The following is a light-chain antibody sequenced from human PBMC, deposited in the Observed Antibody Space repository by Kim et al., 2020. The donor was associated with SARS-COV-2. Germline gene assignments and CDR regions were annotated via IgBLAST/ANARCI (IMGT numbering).Light chain of an antibody. CDR1: RRAGYTS. J-gene: IGKJ2*01. CDR2: SAS. CDR3: QYGSSLMYT. Sequence: EILLTQSPGTLSLSPGERATLSCRASRRAGYTSLAWYQQKPGQAPRLLIYSASRRATGIPDRFSGSGSGTDFFLTITRLEPEDFAVYYCQYGSSLMYTFGQGTKLEIK. V-gene: IGKV3-20*01.